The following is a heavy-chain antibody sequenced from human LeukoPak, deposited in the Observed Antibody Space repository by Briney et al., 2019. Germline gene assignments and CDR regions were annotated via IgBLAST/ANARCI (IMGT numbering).Heavy chain of an antibody. CDR2: IYHSGST. CDR3: ARDLYYDILTGYFGVDAFDS. Sequence: SDTLSLTCTVSGGSISSGGYYWSWIRQPPGKGLDWIGYIYHSGSTYYNPSLKSRVTISVDTSKNQFSLKLTSLSAADTAVYYCARDLYYDILTGYFGVDAFDSWGQGTMVTVSS. CDR1: GGSISSGGYY. J-gene: IGHJ3*02. D-gene: IGHD3-9*01. V-gene: IGHV4-30-2*01.